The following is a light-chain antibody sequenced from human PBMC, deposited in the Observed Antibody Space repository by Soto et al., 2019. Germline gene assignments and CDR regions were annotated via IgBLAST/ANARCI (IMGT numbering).Light chain of an antibody. CDR2: GAS. CDR3: QQYGSSPET. CDR1: QSVSSSY. J-gene: IGKJ2*01. Sequence: EIVLTQSPGTLSLSPGERATLSCRASQSVSSSYLAWYQQKPGQAPRLLIYGASSRATGIPYRFSGSGSGTDFTLTISRLEPEDFAVYYCQQYGSSPETFGPGTKLEIK. V-gene: IGKV3-20*01.